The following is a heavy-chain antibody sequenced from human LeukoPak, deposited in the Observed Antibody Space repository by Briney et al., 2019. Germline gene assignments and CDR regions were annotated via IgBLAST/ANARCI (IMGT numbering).Heavy chain of an antibody. CDR3: AKDERNYYDSSGSPYFDY. D-gene: IGHD3-22*01. CDR1: GFIFDDYA. Sequence: GGSLRLSCAASGFIFDDYAMHWVRHAPGKGLEWVLGISWNSGSIGYADSVKGRFTISRDNAKNSLYLQMNSLRAEDTALYYCAKDERNYYDSSGSPYFDYGGQGTLHTVSS. J-gene: IGHJ4*02. CDR2: ISWNSGSI. V-gene: IGHV3-9*01.